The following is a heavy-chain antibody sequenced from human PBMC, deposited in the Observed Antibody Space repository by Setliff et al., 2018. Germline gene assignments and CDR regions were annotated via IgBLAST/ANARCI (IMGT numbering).Heavy chain of an antibody. CDR2: IYYSGST. CDR1: GGSISSHY. Sequence: SETLSLTCTVSGGSISSHYWSWIRQPPGKGLEWIGSIYYSGSTNYNPSLKSRVTISVDTSKNQFSLKLSSVTAADTAVYYCARDRAYYDILTGYYTHDAFDIWGRGTMVTVSS. CDR3: ARDRAYYDILTGYYTHDAFDI. J-gene: IGHJ3*02. V-gene: IGHV4-59*11. D-gene: IGHD3-9*01.